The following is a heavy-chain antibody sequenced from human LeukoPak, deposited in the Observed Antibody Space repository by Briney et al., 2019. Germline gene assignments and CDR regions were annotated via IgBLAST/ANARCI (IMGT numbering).Heavy chain of an antibody. CDR3: ATDSGQYDSVSTYHRGYLDL. CDR2: FDPEDGET. D-gene: IGHD2/OR15-2a*01. V-gene: IGHV1-24*01. J-gene: IGHJ2*01. Sequence: ASVRVSCKVSGYSLSELAMHWVRQAPGKGLEWMGGFDPEDGETIYAQKFQGRVTMTEDTSTDTAYMDMSSLTSDDTAVYYCATDSGQYDSVSTYHRGYLDLWGRGTLVTVSS. CDR1: GYSLSELA.